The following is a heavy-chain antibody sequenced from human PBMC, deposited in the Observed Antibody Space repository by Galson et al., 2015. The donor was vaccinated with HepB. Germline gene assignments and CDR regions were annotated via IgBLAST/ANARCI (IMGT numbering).Heavy chain of an antibody. D-gene: IGHD6-13*01. CDR1: GFTFSNYA. Sequence: SLRLSCAASGFTFSNYAMHWVRLAPGKGLEWLAVMSYDGSYHYYADSVKGRFTISRDNSKNTLYLQMSSLRVEDTAMYYCARDRDTSSWSRFYYYYGMDVWGQGTTVTVSS. CDR2: MSYDGSYH. V-gene: IGHV3-30*04. J-gene: IGHJ6*02. CDR3: ARDRDTSSWSRFYYYYGMDV.